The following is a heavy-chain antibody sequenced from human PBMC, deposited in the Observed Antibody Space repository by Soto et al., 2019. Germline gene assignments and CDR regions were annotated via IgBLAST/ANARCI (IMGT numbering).Heavy chain of an antibody. CDR2: ISGSSGST. V-gene: IGHV3-23*01. CDR1: GFTFSSYS. D-gene: IGHD2-21*02. CDR3: AKGQEAGQVTYFYYYYYMDV. J-gene: IGHJ6*03. Sequence: PGGSLRLSCAASGFTFSSYSMNWVRQAPGKGLEWVSAISGSSGSTYYADSVKGRFTISRDNSKNTLYLQMNSLRAEDTAVYYCAKGQEAGQVTYFYYYYYMDVWGKGTTVTVSS.